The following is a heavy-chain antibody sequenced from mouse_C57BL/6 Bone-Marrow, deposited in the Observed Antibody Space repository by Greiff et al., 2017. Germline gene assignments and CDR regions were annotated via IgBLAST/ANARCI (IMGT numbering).Heavy chain of an antibody. Sequence: QVQLQQSGPGLVQPSHSLSITCTVSGFSLTSYGVHWVRQSPGKGLEWLGVIWSGGSTDYNAAFMSRLSITKDNSKSQVFFKMNSLQAADTAIYDGAKDYSNYVAMDYWGQGTSVTVSS. D-gene: IGHD2-5*01. CDR2: IWSGGST. V-gene: IGHV2-5*01. J-gene: IGHJ4*01. CDR3: AKDYSNYVAMDY. CDR1: GFSLTSYG.